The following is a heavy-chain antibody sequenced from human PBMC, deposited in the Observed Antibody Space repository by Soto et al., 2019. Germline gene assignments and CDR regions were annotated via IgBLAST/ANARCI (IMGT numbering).Heavy chain of an antibody. D-gene: IGHD3-10*01. CDR2: IYYSGST. CDR3: ARHPTNYYGSGSYHDY. CDR1: GGSISSSSYY. J-gene: IGHJ4*02. V-gene: IGHV4-39*01. Sequence: SETLSLTCTVSGGSISSSSYYWGWIRQPPGKGLEWIGSIYYSGSTYYNPSLKSRVTISVDTSKNQFSLKLSSVTAADTAVYYCARHPTNYYGSGSYHDYWGQGTLVTVSS.